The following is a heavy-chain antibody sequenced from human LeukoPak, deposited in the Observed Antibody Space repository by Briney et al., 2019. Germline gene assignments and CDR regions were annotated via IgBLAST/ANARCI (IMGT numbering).Heavy chain of an antibody. J-gene: IGHJ6*02. Sequence: ASVKVSCKASGYTCTSYDINWVRQATGQGLEWMGWMNPNSGNTGYAQKFQGRVTMTRNTSISTAYMELSSLRSEDTAVYYCARRFYGSGSYYNDLYYYYYYGMDVWGQGTTVTVSS. CDR3: ARRFYGSGSYYNDLYYYYYYGMDV. CDR2: MNPNSGNT. D-gene: IGHD3-10*01. CDR1: GYTCTSYD. V-gene: IGHV1-8*01.